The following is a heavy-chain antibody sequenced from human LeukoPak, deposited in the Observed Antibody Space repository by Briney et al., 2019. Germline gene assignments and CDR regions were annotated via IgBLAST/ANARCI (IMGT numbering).Heavy chain of an antibody. D-gene: IGHD1-26*01. CDR2: INPNSGGT. J-gene: IGHJ4*02. CDR3: ARGIVGATTVIDY. Sequence: EASVTVSCKASGYTFTGYYMHWVRQAPGQGLEWMGWINPNSGGTNYAQKFQGRVTMTRDTSISTAYMELSRLRSDDTAVYYCARGIVGATTVIDYWGQGTLVTVSS. CDR1: GYTFTGYY. V-gene: IGHV1-2*02.